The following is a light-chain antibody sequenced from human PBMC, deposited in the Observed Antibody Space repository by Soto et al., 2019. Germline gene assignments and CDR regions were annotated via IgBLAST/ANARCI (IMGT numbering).Light chain of an antibody. Sequence: QSALTQPASASGSPGQSVTISCTGTSSDVGGYNYVSWYQQHPGKAPKLMIYDVSNRPSGVSNRFSGSKSGDTASLTVSGVEAEDEADYYCSSDTSSSSLVFGGGTKLTVL. J-gene: IGLJ2*01. V-gene: IGLV2-14*01. CDR2: DVS. CDR1: SSDVGGYNY. CDR3: SSDTSSSSLV.